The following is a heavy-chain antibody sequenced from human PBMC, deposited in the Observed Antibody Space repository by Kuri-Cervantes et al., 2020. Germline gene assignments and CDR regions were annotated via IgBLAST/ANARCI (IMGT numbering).Heavy chain of an antibody. CDR1: GGSFSGYY. V-gene: IGHV4-34*01. Sequence: SETLSLTCAVYGGSFSGYYWSWIRQPPGKGLEWIGEINHSGSTNYNPSLKSRVTISVDTSKNQFSLKLSSVTAADTAVYYCARQGYCSGGSCTLGMDVWGQGTPVTVSS. CDR3: ARQGYCSGGSCTLGMDV. CDR2: INHSGST. J-gene: IGHJ6*02. D-gene: IGHD2-15*01.